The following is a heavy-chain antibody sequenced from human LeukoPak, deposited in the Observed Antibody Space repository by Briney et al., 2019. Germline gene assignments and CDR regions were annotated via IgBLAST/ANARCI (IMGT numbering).Heavy chain of an antibody. Sequence: SETLSLTCSVSGGSISSDSFYWGWIRQPPGMGLEWIGSTYYSGSTYYNPSLKSRVTISVDTSKNQFSLKLSSVTAADTAVYYCARWTKNYFDYWGQGTLVTVSS. V-gene: IGHV4-39*01. D-gene: IGHD3/OR15-3a*01. J-gene: IGHJ4*02. CDR2: TYYSGST. CDR3: ARWTKNYFDY. CDR1: GGSISSDSFY.